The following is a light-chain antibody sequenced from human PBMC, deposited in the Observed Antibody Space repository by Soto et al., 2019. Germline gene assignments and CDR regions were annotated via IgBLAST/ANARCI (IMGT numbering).Light chain of an antibody. CDR1: QSVDKF. CDR2: DSS. Sequence: EVEVTHSPTTLALSPGGTCTLSCRASQSVDKFLALYQQRPGQPPRLLIFDSSNRATGVPVSFSGSGSATVFTLTIGSLQTEDSAVYYCQQRKHWPTITFGQGTRLEIK. V-gene: IGKV3-11*01. J-gene: IGKJ5*01. CDR3: QQRKHWPTIT.